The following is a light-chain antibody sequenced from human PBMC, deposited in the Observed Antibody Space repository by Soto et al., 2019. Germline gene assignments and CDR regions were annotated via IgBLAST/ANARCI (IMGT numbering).Light chain of an antibody. CDR1: QSVSSIY. J-gene: IGKJ1*01. CDR2: AAS. CDR3: QHYGSSSPVA. Sequence: EIVLTQSPGTLSLSPGERATLSCRASQSVSSIYLAWYQQNPGQAPRLLIYAASSRATGIPDRFSGSGSGTDFTLTISRLEPEDFAVYYCQHYGSSSPVAFGQGTKVDIK. V-gene: IGKV3-20*01.